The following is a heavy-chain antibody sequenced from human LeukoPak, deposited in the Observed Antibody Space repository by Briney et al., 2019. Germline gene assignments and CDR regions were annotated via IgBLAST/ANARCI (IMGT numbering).Heavy chain of an antibody. D-gene: IGHD6-19*01. J-gene: IGHJ4*02. Sequence: GGSLRLSCEASGFTFSDYYMGWIRQAPGKGLEWVSYISNRDSYTNYADSVKGRFTISRDNAKNSLYLQMNSLRAEDTAVYYCAKEGSSGLYFDYWGQGILVTVSS. CDR1: GFTFSDYY. V-gene: IGHV3-11*06. CDR3: AKEGSSGLYFDY. CDR2: ISNRDSYT.